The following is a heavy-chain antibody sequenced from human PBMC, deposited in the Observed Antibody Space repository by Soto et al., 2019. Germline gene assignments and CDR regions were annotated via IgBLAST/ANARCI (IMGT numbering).Heavy chain of an antibody. D-gene: IGHD3-22*01. V-gene: IGHV5-51*01. J-gene: IGHJ3*02. CDR2: IYPGDSDT. CDR1: GYSFTSYW. Sequence: GESLKISCKGSGYSFTSYWIGWVLQMPGKGLEWMGIIYPGDSDTRYSPSFQGQVTISADKSISTAYLQWSSLKASDTAMYYCARHPDYYDSSGPFDIWGQGTMVTVS. CDR3: ARHPDYYDSSGPFDI.